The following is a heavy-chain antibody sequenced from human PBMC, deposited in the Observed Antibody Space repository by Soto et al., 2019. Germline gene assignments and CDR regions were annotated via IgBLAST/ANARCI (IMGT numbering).Heavy chain of an antibody. CDR1: GYIFTSYG. CDR2: ISPYDDNT. CDR3: ARGGYYDSSGSRNYHYYGMDV. D-gene: IGHD3-22*01. V-gene: IGHV1-18*01. J-gene: IGHJ6*02. Sequence: QVQVVQSGGEVKEPGASVRVSCKTSGYIFTSYGITWVRQAPGQGLEWLGWISPYDDNTNYAQNLQGRVRMSTDTSTRTDYMELRNLRSADTAVYYCARGGYYDSSGSRNYHYYGMDVWGQGTTITVS.